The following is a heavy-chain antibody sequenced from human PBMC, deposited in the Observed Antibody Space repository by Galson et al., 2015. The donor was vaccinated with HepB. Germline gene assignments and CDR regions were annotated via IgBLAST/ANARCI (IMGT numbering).Heavy chain of an antibody. CDR2: INPSGGST. Sequence: SCKASGYTFTSFYIHWVRQAPGQGLEWMGIINPSGGSTSYAQKFQGRVTMTRDTSTSTVYMELSSLRSEDTAVYYCARTRYYYDSSGYSREFDYWGQGTLVTVSS. CDR1: GYTFTSFY. D-gene: IGHD3-22*01. J-gene: IGHJ4*02. V-gene: IGHV1-46*01. CDR3: ARTRYYYDSSGYSREFDY.